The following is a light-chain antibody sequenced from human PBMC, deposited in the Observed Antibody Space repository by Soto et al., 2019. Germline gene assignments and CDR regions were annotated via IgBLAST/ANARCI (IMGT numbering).Light chain of an antibody. CDR1: QTISTY. Sequence: EIVLTQSPATLSLSPGERATLSCRASQTISTYLTWYQQKPGQAPRLLIYDAADSAAGLPARFSGSGSGTDFTLTIRRLAQEDFADYYRQHRINPPTFGEGTKVEI. V-gene: IGKV3-11*01. CDR3: QHRINPPT. J-gene: IGKJ4*02. CDR2: DAA.